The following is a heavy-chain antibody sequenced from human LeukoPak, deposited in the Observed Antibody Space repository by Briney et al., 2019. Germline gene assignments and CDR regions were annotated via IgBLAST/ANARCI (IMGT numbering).Heavy chain of an antibody. D-gene: IGHD6-25*01. J-gene: IGHJ4*02. CDR2: IWYDGSNK. CDR3: ARDLKSSDFDY. CDR1: GLTFSSYG. Sequence: PGGSLRLSCAASGLTFSSYGMHWVRQAPGKGLEWVAVIWYDGSNKYYADSVKGRFTISRDNSKNTLYLQMNSLRAEDTAVYYCARDLKSSDFDYWGQGTLVTVSS. V-gene: IGHV3-33*08.